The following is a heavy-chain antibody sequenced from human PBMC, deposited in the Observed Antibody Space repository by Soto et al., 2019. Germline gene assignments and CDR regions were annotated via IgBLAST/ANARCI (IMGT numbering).Heavy chain of an antibody. D-gene: IGHD1-26*01. V-gene: IGHV1-2*04. CDR3: ARPPNPWEPYAFHI. CDR1: GYTFTDYY. CDR2: VNPHSGAT. Sequence: QEQLVQSGAEVKKPGASVRVSCKASGYTFTDYYIHWVRQAPGQGLEWMGWVNPHSGATKFAQRFQGSVTMTSDMSMSTAYMDLSGLKSDDTAVYYCARPPNPWEPYAFHIWGHGTLVTVSS. J-gene: IGHJ3*02.